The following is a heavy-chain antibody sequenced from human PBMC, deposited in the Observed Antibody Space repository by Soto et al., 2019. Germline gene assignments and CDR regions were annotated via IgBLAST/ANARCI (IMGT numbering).Heavy chain of an antibody. CDR2: IIVSGGST. CDR3: AKGDLFVGGTIYGMDV. J-gene: IGHJ6*02. CDR1: LSGYS. D-gene: IGHD3-16*01. V-gene: IGHV3-23*01. Sequence: TGGSLRLSCAVSLSGYSMTWVLRCAGKGREGVAGIIVSGGSTNYAVSVKGRFTISRDNDKNTVYLQMNSLRAEDTAVYYCAKGDLFVGGTIYGMDVWGQGTTVTVSS.